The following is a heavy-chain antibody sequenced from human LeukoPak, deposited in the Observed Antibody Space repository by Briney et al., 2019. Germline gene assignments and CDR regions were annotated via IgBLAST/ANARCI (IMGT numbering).Heavy chain of an antibody. J-gene: IGHJ4*02. V-gene: IGHV3-23*01. D-gene: IGHD3-16*01. Sequence: GGSLRLSCAASGFTFSTYAMSWVRQAPGKGLEWVSGISGSGSSTYYADSVKGRFTISRDNSKNTLYLQMNSLRAKDTAVYYCARSRGPNTFGGVHDYWGQGTLVTVSS. CDR1: GFTFSTYA. CDR3: ARSRGPNTFGGVHDY. CDR2: ISGSGSST.